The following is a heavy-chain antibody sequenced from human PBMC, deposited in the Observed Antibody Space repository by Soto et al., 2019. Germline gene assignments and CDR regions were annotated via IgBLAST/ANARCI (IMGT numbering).Heavy chain of an antibody. Sequence: QLQLQESGSGLVKPSQTLSLTCAVSGGSISSGGYSWSLIRQPPGKGREWIGYIYHSGSTYYNPSLKSRVTISVDRSKTHFSLKLSSVTAADTAVYYCASAHAGAHITAAVHWGQGTLVTVSS. CDR3: ASAHAGAHITAAVH. CDR1: GGSISSGGYS. J-gene: IGHJ4*02. D-gene: IGHD1-20*01. CDR2: IYHSGST. V-gene: IGHV4-30-2*01.